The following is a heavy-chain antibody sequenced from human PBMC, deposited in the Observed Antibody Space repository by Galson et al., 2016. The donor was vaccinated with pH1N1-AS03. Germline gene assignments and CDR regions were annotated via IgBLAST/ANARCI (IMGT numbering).Heavy chain of an antibody. D-gene: IGHD6-19*01. Sequence: SLRLSCAASGFTFSTYTMNWVRQAPGKGLEWVAYISSSSRFIYYADAVQGRFTISKDSPKNSVYLHMNGLRADDTAAYYRARDGGYSSGWIDFWGQGTMVSVSS. J-gene: IGHJ4*02. CDR2: ISSSSRFI. CDR1: GFTFSTYT. CDR3: ARDGGYSSGWIDF. V-gene: IGHV3-21*01.